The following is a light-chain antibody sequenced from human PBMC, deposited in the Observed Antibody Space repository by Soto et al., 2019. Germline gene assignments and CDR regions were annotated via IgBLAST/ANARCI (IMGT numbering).Light chain of an antibody. CDR3: QQYDSSWT. CDR1: QSVPSNF. J-gene: IGKJ1*01. CDR2: GVS. Sequence: EIVLTQSPGTLSLSPGERATLSCRASQSVPSNFLAWYQQKPGQAPILLIYGVSRRATGIPGRFSGSGSGTDFTLTISRLEPEYFAVYYCQQYDSSWTFGQGTKLEIK. V-gene: IGKV3-20*01.